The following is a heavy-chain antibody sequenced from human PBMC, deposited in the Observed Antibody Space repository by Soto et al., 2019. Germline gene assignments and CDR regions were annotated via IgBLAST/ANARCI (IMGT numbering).Heavy chain of an antibody. CDR3: ARGGKWLRDWFDP. J-gene: IGHJ5*02. V-gene: IGHV3-30-3*01. Sequence: GGSLRLSCAASGFTFSSYAMHWVRQAPGKGLEWVAVISYDGSNKYYADSVKGRFTISRDNSKNTLYLQMNSLRAEDTAVYYCARGGKWLRDWFDPWGQGTLVTVSS. CDR1: GFTFSSYA. CDR2: ISYDGSNK. D-gene: IGHD5-12*01.